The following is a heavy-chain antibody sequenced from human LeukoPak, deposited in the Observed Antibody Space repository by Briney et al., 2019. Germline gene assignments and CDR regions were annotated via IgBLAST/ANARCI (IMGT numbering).Heavy chain of an antibody. D-gene: IGHD3-9*01. Sequence: SETLSLTSTVSGGSISSYYWSWIRQPPGKGLEWIGDVYYSGSTDYNPSLKSRVTISIDTSKNQFSLKLSSMTAADTAVYYCTNILISTGYFYDYWGQGTLVTVSS. V-gene: IGHV4-59*12. CDR3: TNILISTGYFYDY. J-gene: IGHJ4*02. CDR1: GGSISSYY. CDR2: VYYSGST.